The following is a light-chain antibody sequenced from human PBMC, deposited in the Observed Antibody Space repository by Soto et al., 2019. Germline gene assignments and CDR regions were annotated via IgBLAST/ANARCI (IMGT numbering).Light chain of an antibody. V-gene: IGLV2-8*01. CDR3: SSYAGTHIV. CDR2: DVS. CDR1: SGDVGGYNY. Sequence: QSALTQPPSASGSPGQSVAISCTGTSGDVGGYNYVSWYQQHPGKAPKLMIYDVSKRPSGVPDRFSGSKSGNTASLTVSGLQAEDEAEYYCSSYAGTHIVFGTGTKVTVL. J-gene: IGLJ1*01.